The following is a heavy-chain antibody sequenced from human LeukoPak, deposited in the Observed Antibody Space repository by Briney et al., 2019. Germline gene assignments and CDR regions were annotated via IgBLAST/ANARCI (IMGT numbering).Heavy chain of an antibody. CDR1: GFIFSSYS. CDR3: AKSKTVTTEFDH. V-gene: IGHV3-21*01. CDR2: ISSSSSYI. D-gene: IGHD4-17*01. Sequence: GGSLRLSCAASGFIFSSYSMNWVRQAPGKGLEWVSSISSSSSYIYYADSVKGRFTISRDNAKNSLYLQMNSLRAEDTAVYYCAKSKTVTTEFDHWGQGTLVTVSS. J-gene: IGHJ4*02.